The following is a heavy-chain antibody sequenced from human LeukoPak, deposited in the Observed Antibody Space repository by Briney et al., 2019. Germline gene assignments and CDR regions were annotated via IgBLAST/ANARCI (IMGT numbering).Heavy chain of an antibody. CDR2: LYYSGST. D-gene: IGHD3-3*01. V-gene: IGHV4-39*07. J-gene: IGHJ4*02. Sequence: SETLSLTCTVSGGSISSSSYYWGWIRQPPGKGLEWIGSLYYSGSTYYNPSLKSRVTMSVDTSKNQFSLKLSSVTAADTAVYYCARDYDFWSGYPPLFDYWGQGTLVTVSS. CDR3: ARDYDFWSGYPPLFDY. CDR1: GGSISSSSYY.